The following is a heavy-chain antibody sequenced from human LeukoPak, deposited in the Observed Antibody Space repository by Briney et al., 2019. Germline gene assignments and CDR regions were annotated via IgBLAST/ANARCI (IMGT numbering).Heavy chain of an antibody. V-gene: IGHV3-74*03. CDR2: INSDGSST. Sequence: GGSLRLSCAASGFTFRNYWMHWVRHAPGKGLVWVSRINSDGSSTTYADSVKGRFTISRDNAKNTLYLQMNSLRAEDTAVYYCARDRGGNAFDIWGQGTMVTVTS. D-gene: IGHD3-10*01. CDR3: ARDRGGNAFDI. CDR1: GFTFRNYW. J-gene: IGHJ3*02.